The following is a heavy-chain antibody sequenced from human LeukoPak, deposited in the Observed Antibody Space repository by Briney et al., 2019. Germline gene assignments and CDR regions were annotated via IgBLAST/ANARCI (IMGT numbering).Heavy chain of an antibody. J-gene: IGHJ4*02. CDR3: ARLWRYCSSTSCLDY. CDR2: IYHSGST. D-gene: IGHD2-2*01. Sequence: PSETLSLTCAVSGYSISSGYYWGWIRQPPGKGLEWIGSIYHSGSTYYNPSLKSRVTISVDTSKNQFSLKLSSVTAADTAVYYCARLWRYCSSTSCLDYWGQGTLVTVSS. V-gene: IGHV4-38-2*01. CDR1: GYSISSGYY.